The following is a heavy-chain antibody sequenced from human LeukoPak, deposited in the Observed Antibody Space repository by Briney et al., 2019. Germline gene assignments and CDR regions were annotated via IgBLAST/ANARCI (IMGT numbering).Heavy chain of an antibody. CDR3: ARWVGSGWYNYFDY. CDR2: INAGNGNT. Sequence: ASVKVSCKASGYTFTSYAMHWVRQAPGQRLEWMGWINAGNGNTKYSQKFQGRVTITRDTSARTAYMELSSLRSEDTAVYYCARWVGSGWYNYFDYWGQGTLVTVSS. J-gene: IGHJ4*02. D-gene: IGHD6-19*01. CDR1: GYTFTSYA. V-gene: IGHV1-3*01.